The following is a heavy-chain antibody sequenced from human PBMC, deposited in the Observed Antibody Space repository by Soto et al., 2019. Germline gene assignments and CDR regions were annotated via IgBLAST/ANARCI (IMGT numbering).Heavy chain of an antibody. D-gene: IGHD6-6*01. CDR3: ARDRGHSRSSPYGMDV. J-gene: IGHJ6*02. Sequence: QVQLVESGGGLVKPGGSLRLSCAASRFTFSDYYMSWIRQAPGKGLQWVADISTRSGYTNYADSVGGRYTLSRDNAKNSVYLQMNRPRAEDSAVDFCARDRGHSRSSPYGMDVGGRGTTVTVS. V-gene: IGHV3-11*06. CDR2: ISTRSGYT. CDR1: RFTFSDYY.